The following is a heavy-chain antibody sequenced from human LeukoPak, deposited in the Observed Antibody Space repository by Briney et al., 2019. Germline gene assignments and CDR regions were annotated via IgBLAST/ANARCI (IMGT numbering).Heavy chain of an antibody. CDR3: VKGELLWFGELEVFDY. CDR1: GFTFGSYA. V-gene: IGHV3-64D*06. CDR2: ISSNGGST. Sequence: GGSLRLSCSASGFTFGSYAMHWVRQAPGKGLEYVSAISSNGGSTYYADSVKGRFTISRDNSKNTLYLQMSSLRAEDTAVYYCVKGELLWFGELEVFDYWGQGTLVTVSS. D-gene: IGHD3-10*01. J-gene: IGHJ4*02.